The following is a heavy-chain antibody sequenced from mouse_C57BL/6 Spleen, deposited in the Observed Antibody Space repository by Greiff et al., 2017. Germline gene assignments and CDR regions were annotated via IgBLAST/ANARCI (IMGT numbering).Heavy chain of an antibody. J-gene: IGHJ2*01. D-gene: IGHD2-3*01. CDR1: GFTFTDYY. Sequence: EVKLMESGGGLVQPGGSLSLSCAASGFTFTDYYMSWVRQPPGKALEWLGFIRNKANGYTTEYSASVKGRFTISRDNYQSILYLQMNALRAEDSATYYCARYRGLLLYFDYWGQGTTLTVSS. CDR2: IRNKANGYTT. V-gene: IGHV7-3*01. CDR3: ARYRGLLLYFDY.